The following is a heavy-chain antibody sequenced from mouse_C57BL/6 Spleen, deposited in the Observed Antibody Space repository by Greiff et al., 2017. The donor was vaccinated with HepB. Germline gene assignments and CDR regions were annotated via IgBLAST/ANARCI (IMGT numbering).Heavy chain of an antibody. CDR1: GYTFTDYE. J-gene: IGHJ1*03. CDR3: TRYFDV. CDR2: IDPETGGN. Sequence: VQLQQSGAELVRPGASVTLSCKASGYTFTDYEMHWVKQTPVHGLEWIGAIDPETGGNAYNQKFKGKAILTADKSSSTAYMELRSLTSEDSAVYYCTRYFDVWGTGTTVTVSS. V-gene: IGHV1-15*01.